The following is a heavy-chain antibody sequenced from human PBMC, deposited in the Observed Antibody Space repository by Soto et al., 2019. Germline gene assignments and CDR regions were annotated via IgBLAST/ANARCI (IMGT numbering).Heavy chain of an antibody. Sequence: QEQLVQSGPEVKKPGSSVTVSCKASAGTFNNYAICWVRQAPGQGLEWMGGTIPLFSTSSYAQKFQGRVTITADKPTSTVYMEMRNLKSEDTALYYCARAGGTPYYYYGMDVWGQGTTVTVS. CDR3: ARAGGTPYYYYGMDV. CDR1: AGTFNNYA. V-gene: IGHV1-69*06. CDR2: TIPLFSTS. D-gene: IGHD1-1*01. J-gene: IGHJ6*02.